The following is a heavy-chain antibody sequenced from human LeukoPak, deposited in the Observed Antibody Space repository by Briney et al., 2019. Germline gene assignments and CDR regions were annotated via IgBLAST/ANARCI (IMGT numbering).Heavy chain of an antibody. J-gene: IGHJ3*02. CDR3: ARGPAWTGDAFDI. D-gene: IGHD3/OR15-3a*01. CDR1: GGSISSYY. Sequence: SQTLSLTCTVSGGSISSYYWSWIRPAPGRGLEWIGYIFSSVSTAYNPSSQSRVSISVATTKKQFSLKRSSVTAADAAVYCFARGPAWTGDAFDIWGQGTMVTVSS. CDR2: IFSSVST. V-gene: IGHV4-59*01.